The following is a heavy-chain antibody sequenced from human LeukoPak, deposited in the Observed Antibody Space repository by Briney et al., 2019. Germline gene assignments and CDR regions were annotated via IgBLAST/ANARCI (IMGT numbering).Heavy chain of an antibody. D-gene: IGHD1-26*01. V-gene: IGHV1-46*01. CDR2: VNCGDGYT. CDR1: GYTFTNSH. Sequence: ASVKVSCKTSGYTFTNSHAHWVRQAPGQGLEWMGLVNCGDGYTNYAQKLQGRVSVTADTSTSTLYMDLTSLTTKDTAIYYCARDRGGSYSIDYWGQGTLVTVSS. CDR3: ARDRGGSYSIDY. J-gene: IGHJ4*02.